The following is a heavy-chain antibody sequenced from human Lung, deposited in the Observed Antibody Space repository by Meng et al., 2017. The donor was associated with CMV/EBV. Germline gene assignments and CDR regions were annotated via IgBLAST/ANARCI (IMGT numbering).Heavy chain of an antibody. V-gene: IGHV1-8*03. CDR2: MNPNSGNT. CDR3: ARDDNFCGHTPD. CDR1: GYSFTSYD. Sequence: ASVXVSXKGSGYSFTSYDINWVRQATGQGLEWMGWMNPNSGNTGYAQYFQGKVTFTRDTSIGTAYMELSSLRSEDTAMYYCARDDNFCGHTPDWCHGTTVTVSS. J-gene: IGHJ6*02. D-gene: IGHD1-20*01.